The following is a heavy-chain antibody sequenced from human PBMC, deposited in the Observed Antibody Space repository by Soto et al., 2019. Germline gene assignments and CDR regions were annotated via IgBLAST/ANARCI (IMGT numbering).Heavy chain of an antibody. D-gene: IGHD6-19*01. CDR3: ARGPGAVAGTFWFDP. CDR2: IYYSGST. CDR1: GGSISSYY. V-gene: IGHV4-59*08. J-gene: IGHJ5*02. Sequence: SETLSLTCTVSGGSISSYYWSWIRQPPGKGLEWIGYIYYSGSTNYNPSLKSRVTISVDTSKNQFSLKLSSVTAADTAVYYCARGPGAVAGTFWFDPWGQGTLVTVSS.